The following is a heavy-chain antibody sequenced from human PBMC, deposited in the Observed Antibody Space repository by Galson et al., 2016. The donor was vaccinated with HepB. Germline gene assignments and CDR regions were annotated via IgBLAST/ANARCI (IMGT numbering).Heavy chain of an antibody. V-gene: IGHV3-48*02. CDR3: ARDGNHGYDMDY. J-gene: IGHJ4*02. CDR2: FGDGGDI. CDR1: GFIFSSYA. Sequence: SLRLSCAASGFIFSSYATTWVRQAPGKGPEWVSTFGDGGDIYYADSVKGRFTISRDNAKNSLYLQMNSLRDEDTAIYFCARDGNHGYDMDYWGQGTLVTVSS. D-gene: IGHD1-14*01.